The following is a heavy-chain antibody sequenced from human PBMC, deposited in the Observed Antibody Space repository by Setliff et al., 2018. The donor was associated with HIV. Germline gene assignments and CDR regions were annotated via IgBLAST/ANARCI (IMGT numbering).Heavy chain of an antibody. J-gene: IGHJ4*01. CDR1: GGSISSSSYY. Sequence: SETLSLTCTVSGGSISSSSYYWGWVRQPPGKGLEWIGTIYYSGSTYYTPSFRGRVTISVDSSKNQFSLKLTSVTAADTAIYFCARRRKFGAAAAGPMDYWGQGTLVTVSS. V-gene: IGHV4-39*01. CDR2: IYYSGST. D-gene: IGHD6-13*01. CDR3: ARRRKFGAAAAGPMDY.